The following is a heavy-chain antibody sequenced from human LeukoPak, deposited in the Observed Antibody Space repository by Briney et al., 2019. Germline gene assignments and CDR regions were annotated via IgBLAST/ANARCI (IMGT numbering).Heavy chain of an antibody. J-gene: IGHJ4*02. D-gene: IGHD6-19*01. V-gene: IGHV4-4*07. CDR1: GGSISNYY. Sequence: SETLSLTCTVSGGSISNYYWSWIRQPAGKRLEWIGRISKSGSTNYNPSLKSRVTMSVDTSRNQLSLKLSSVTAADTAVYYCARRIAVAGYYFDYWGQGTLVTVSS. CDR2: ISKSGST. CDR3: ARRIAVAGYYFDY.